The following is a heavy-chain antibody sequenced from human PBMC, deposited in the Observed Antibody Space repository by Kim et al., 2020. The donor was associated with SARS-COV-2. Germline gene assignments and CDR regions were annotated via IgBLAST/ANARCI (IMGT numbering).Heavy chain of an antibody. J-gene: IGHJ4*02. Sequence: SETLSLTCTVSGGSISSGGYYWSWIRQHPGKGLEWIGYIYYSGSTYYNPSLKSRVTISVDTSKNQFSLKLSSVTAADTAVYYCAVLWFGEFYYFDYWGQGTLVTVSS. V-gene: IGHV4-31*03. CDR2: IYYSGST. D-gene: IGHD3-10*01. CDR3: AVLWFGEFYYFDY. CDR1: GGSISSGGYY.